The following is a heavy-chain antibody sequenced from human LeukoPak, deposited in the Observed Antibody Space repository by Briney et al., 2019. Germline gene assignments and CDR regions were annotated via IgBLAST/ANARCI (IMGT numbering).Heavy chain of an antibody. V-gene: IGHV1-2*02. CDR1: GYTFTDYY. J-gene: IGHJ4*02. CDR3: ARANFLYCSSTTCLLDY. CDR2: INPNSGDT. D-gene: IGHD2-2*01. Sequence: ASVKVSCTASGYTFTDYYLHWVRQVPGQGFEWMGWINPNSGDTNYAQKFQGRVTMTRDTSISTAHMEMSRLRSDDTAVYYCARANFLYCSSTTCLLDYWGQGTLVTVSS.